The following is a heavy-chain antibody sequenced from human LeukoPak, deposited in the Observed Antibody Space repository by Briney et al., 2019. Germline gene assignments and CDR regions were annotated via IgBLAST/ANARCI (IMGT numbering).Heavy chain of an antibody. CDR1: EFSVGSNY. CDR2: IYSGGST. V-gene: IGHV3-66*01. D-gene: IGHD1-1*01. CDR3: AKGYEGFNIYPDY. Sequence: PGGSLRLSCAASEFSVGSNYMTWVRQAPGKGLEWVSLIYSGGSTYYADSVKGRFTISRDSSKNTLYLQMNSLRAEDTAVYYCAKGYEGFNIYPDYWGQGTLVTVSS. J-gene: IGHJ4*02.